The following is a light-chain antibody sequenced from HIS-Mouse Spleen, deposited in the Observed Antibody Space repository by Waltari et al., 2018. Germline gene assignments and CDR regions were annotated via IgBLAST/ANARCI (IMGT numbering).Light chain of an antibody. CDR1: SRDVRGYHY. J-gene: IGLJ1*01. Sequence: QSALTQPPSASGSPGQSVTISCTGPSRDVRGYHYVPWYQQHPGKAPKLMIYEVSKRPSGVPDRFSGSKSGNTASLTVSGLQAEDEADYYCSSYAGSNNSLYVFGTGTKVTVL. CDR3: SSYAGSNNSLYV. CDR2: EVS. V-gene: IGLV2-8*01.